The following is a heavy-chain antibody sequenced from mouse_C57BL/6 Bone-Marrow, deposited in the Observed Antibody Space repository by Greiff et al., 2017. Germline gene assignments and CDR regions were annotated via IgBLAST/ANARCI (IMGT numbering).Heavy chain of an antibody. Sequence: VQLQQSGAELAKPGASVKLSCKASGYTFPSYWLHWVKQRPGQGLEWIGYIYPSSGYTKYNQKFKDKATLTADNSSSTAYMQLSSLTYEDSAVYYCARDYFSVAYWGQGTLVTVSA. D-gene: IGHD6-2*01. CDR2: IYPSSGYT. J-gene: IGHJ3*01. V-gene: IGHV1-7*01. CDR3: ARDYFSVAY. CDR1: GYTFPSYW.